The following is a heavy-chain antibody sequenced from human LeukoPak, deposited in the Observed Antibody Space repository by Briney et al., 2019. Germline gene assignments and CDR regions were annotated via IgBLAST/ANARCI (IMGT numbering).Heavy chain of an antibody. V-gene: IGHV1-69*04. CDR2: IIPIFGIA. CDR3: ARMVDSSGPDIDY. CDR1: VGTFSSYA. J-gene: IGHJ4*02. Sequence: GASVKVSCKASVGTFSSYAISWVRQAPGQGREGMGRIIPIFGIANYAQKFQGRVTITADKSTSTAYMELSRLRSEDTAVYYCARMVDSSGPDIDYWGQGTLVTVSS. D-gene: IGHD3-22*01.